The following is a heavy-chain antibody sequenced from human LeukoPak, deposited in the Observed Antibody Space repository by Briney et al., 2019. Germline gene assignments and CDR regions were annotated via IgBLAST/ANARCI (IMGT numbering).Heavy chain of an antibody. V-gene: IGHV3-21*01. CDR1: GFPFIGYS. Sequence: PGGPWRLSCEASGFPFIGYSWNWFRQAPGKGRGGVSSISSSSSYIYYADSVKGRFTISRDNSKNTLYLQMNSLRAEDTAVYYCAKDTSSDYNFDYWGQGTLVTVSS. J-gene: IGHJ4*02. CDR2: ISSSSSYI. D-gene: IGHD4-11*01. CDR3: AKDTSSDYNFDY.